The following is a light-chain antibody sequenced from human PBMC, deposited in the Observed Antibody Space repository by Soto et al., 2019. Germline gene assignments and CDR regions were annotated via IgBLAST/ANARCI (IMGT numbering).Light chain of an antibody. CDR1: SSDVGGYNY. J-gene: IGLJ1*01. V-gene: IGLV2-14*01. CDR2: DVS. Sequence: QSVLTQPASVSGSPGQSITISCTGNSSDVGGYNYVSWYQQHPGKAPKFMIYDVSNRPSGVSNRFSGSKSGNTASLTISGLQAEDEADYYCSSYTSSSSLYVFGTGTKVTVL. CDR3: SSYTSSSSLYV.